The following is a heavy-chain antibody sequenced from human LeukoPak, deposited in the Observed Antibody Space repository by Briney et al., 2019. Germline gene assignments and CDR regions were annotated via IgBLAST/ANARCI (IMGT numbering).Heavy chain of an antibody. D-gene: IGHD2-15*01. J-gene: IGHJ5*02. V-gene: IGHV1-2*02. CDR3: ARAVVAATGANNWFDP. CDR2: INPNSGGT. CDR1: GYTFTGYH. Sequence: GASVKVSCKASGYTFTGYHMHWVRQAPGQGLEWMGWINPNSGGTNYAQKFQGRVTMTRDTSISTAYMELSRLRSDDTAVYYCARAVVAATGANNWFDPWGQGTLVTVSS.